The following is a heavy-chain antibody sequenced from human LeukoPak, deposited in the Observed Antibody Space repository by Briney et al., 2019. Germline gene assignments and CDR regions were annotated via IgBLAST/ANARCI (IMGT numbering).Heavy chain of an antibody. CDR2: IWYDGSNK. J-gene: IGHJ4*02. D-gene: IGHD6-19*01. Sequence: GGSLRLSCAASGFTLSNYGMHWVRQAPGKGLEWVAAIWYDGSNKLYGDSVKGRLTISRDNSKNTLYLQMNSLRAEDTAVYYCARDGGGTSSGWSPLDKRRQIRQKMTNWGQGTLVTVSS. CDR3: ARDGGGTSSGWSPLDKRRQIRQKMTN. V-gene: IGHV3-33*01. CDR1: GFTLSNYG.